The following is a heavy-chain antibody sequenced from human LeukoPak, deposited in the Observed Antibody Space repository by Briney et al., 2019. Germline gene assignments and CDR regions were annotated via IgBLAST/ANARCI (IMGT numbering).Heavy chain of an antibody. CDR3: AWDYGGKKGTDY. CDR1: GYTFTIHY. J-gene: IGHJ4*02. CDR2: INPNGGST. D-gene: IGHD4-23*01. V-gene: IGHV1-46*01. Sequence: GASGKVSCKASGYTFTIHYMHWVRQAPGQGLEWMGIINPNGGSTRYAENFEGRVTMTRDTYTSTAYRELRSLRSDDTAVYYCAWDYGGKKGTDYWGRGTLVTVSS.